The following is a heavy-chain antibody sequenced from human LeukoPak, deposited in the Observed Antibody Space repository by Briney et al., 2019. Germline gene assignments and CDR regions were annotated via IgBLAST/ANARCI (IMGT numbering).Heavy chain of an antibody. V-gene: IGHV1-2*02. Sequence: ASVKVSCKASAYTFTGYYMHWVRQAPGQGLEWMGWINPNSGGTNYAQKFQGRVTMTRDTSISTAYMELSRLRSDDTAVYYCARGRKNHDYGDYVGYWGQGTLVTVSS. CDR3: ARGRKNHDYGDYVGY. D-gene: IGHD4-17*01. CDR1: AYTFTGYY. CDR2: INPNSGGT. J-gene: IGHJ4*02.